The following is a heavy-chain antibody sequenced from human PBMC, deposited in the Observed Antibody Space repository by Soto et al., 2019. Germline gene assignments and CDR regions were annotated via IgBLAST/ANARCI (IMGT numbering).Heavy chain of an antibody. Sequence: LRVSCAASGFTFSSYGMHWVRQAPGKGLEWVAVISYDGSNKYYADSVKGRFTISRDNSKSTLYLQINSLRTEDTAVYYCAANFDYWGQGTLVTVSS. CDR2: ISYDGSNK. V-gene: IGHV3-30*03. CDR1: GFTFSSYG. CDR3: AANFDY. J-gene: IGHJ4*02.